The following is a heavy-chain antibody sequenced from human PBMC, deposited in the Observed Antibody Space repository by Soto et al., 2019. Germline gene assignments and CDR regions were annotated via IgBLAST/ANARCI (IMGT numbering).Heavy chain of an antibody. CDR3: AIDMGGADY. V-gene: IGHV1-3*01. J-gene: IGHJ4*02. Sequence: QVQLVQSGAEVKKPGASVKVSCKASGYTFTSYAMHWVRQAPGQRLEWMGWINAGNDNTKSSQKFQGRVTITRDTSARTAYMELSSPRSEVTAVYCCAIDMGGADYWGQGTLVTVSP. CDR2: INAGNDNT. CDR1: GYTFTSYA. D-gene: IGHD1-26*01.